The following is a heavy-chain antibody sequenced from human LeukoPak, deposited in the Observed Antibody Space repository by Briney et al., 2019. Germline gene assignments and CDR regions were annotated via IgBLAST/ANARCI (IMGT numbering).Heavy chain of an antibody. Sequence: GGSLRLSCAPSDFSVSNNYMSWVRQAPGKGPEWVSVIYTGGSTYHADSVKGRFTISRHNSKNTLYLQMNSLRADDTAIYYCAGDYYGSGNFVYWGQGTLVTVSS. V-gene: IGHV3-53*04. CDR1: DFSVSNNY. J-gene: IGHJ4*02. CDR3: AGDYYGSGNFVY. CDR2: IYTGGST. D-gene: IGHD3-10*01.